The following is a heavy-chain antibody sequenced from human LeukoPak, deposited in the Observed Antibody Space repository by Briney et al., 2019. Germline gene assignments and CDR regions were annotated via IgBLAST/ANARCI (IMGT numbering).Heavy chain of an antibody. Sequence: ASVKVSCKASGGTFSSYAISWVRQAPGQGHEWMGRIIPIFGTANYAQKFQGRVTITTDESTSTAYMELSSLRSEDTAVYYCARAHDYGDYVSPYDAFDIWGQGTMVTVSS. D-gene: IGHD4-17*01. J-gene: IGHJ3*02. CDR2: IIPIFGTA. V-gene: IGHV1-69*05. CDR1: GGTFSSYA. CDR3: ARAHDYGDYVSPYDAFDI.